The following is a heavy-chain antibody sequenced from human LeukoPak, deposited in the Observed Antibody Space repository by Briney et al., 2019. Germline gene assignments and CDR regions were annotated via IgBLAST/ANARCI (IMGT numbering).Heavy chain of an antibody. CDR3: ASMPGIAVAGPFDY. CDR2: IYYSGST. J-gene: IGHJ4*02. CDR1: GGSISSYY. D-gene: IGHD6-19*01. Sequence: SETPSLTCTVSGGSISSYYWSWIRQPPGKGLEWIGYIYYSGSTNYNPSLKSRVTISVDTSKNQFSLKLSSVTAADTAVYYCASMPGIAVAGPFDYWGQGTLVTVS. V-gene: IGHV4-59*01.